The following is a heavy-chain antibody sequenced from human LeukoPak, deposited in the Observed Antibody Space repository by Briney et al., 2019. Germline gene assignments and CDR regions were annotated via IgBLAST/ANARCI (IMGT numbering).Heavy chain of an antibody. J-gene: IGHJ4*02. CDR3: AAYDFWSGYYPNDY. CDR1: GFTFSSYS. V-gene: IGHV3-21*01. Sequence: GGSLRLSCAASGFTFSSYSMNWVRQAPGKGLEWVSSISSSSSYIYYAYSVKGRFTISRDNAKNSLYLQMNSLRAEDTAVYYCAAYDFWSGYYPNDYWGQGTLVTVSS. CDR2: ISSSSSYI. D-gene: IGHD3-3*01.